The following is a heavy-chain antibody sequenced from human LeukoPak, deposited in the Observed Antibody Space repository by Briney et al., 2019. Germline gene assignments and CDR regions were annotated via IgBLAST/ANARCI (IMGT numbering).Heavy chain of an antibody. J-gene: IGHJ1*01. CDR2: IKSDGST. V-gene: IGHV3-74*01. CDR3: ARAPSEIGGYYPEYFRH. CDR1: GFTFSTHW. D-gene: IGHD3-22*01. Sequence: GGSLRLSCAASGFTFSTHWMHWVRQAPGKGLVWVSRIKSDGSTNYADSVKGRFTISRDNAKNTVSLQMNSLRAEDTGVYYCARAPSEIGGYYPEYFRHWGQGTLVTVSS.